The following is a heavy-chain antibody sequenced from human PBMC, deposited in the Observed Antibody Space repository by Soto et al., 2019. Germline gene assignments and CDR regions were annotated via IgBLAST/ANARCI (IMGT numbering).Heavy chain of an antibody. CDR3: ARDQRMVYASSRDAFDI. CDR1: GGSISSGGYY. V-gene: IGHV4-31*03. D-gene: IGHD2-8*01. CDR2: IYYSGST. Sequence: SETLSLTCTVSGGSISSGGYYWSWIRQHPGKGLEWIGYIYYSGSTYYNPSLKSRVTISVDTSKNQFSLKLSSVTAADTAVYYCARDQRMVYASSRDAFDIWGKGTMVPVSS. J-gene: IGHJ3*02.